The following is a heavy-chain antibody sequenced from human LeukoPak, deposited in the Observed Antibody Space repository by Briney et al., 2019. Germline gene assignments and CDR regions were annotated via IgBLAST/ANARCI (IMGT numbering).Heavy chain of an antibody. Sequence: GGSLRLSCAASGFTFSSYSKNWVRQAPGKGLEWVSYISSSSSTIYYADSVKGRFTISRDNAKNSLYLQMNSLRAEDTAVYYCARDLGIFFDAFDIWGQGTMVTVSS. J-gene: IGHJ3*02. V-gene: IGHV3-48*01. D-gene: IGHD2-15*01. CDR1: GFTFSSYS. CDR2: ISSSSSTI. CDR3: ARDLGIFFDAFDI.